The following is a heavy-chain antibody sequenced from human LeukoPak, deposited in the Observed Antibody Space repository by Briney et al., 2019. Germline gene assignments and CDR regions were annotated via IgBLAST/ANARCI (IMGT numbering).Heavy chain of an antibody. CDR2: INPNSGGT. Sequence: ASVKVSCKASGYTFTGYYIHWVRQAPGQGLEWMGWINPNSGGTNYAQKFQGRVTMTRDTSISTAYMELSRLRSDDTAVYYCARDLGTPTTVTTNYWGQGTLVTVSS. CDR3: ARDLGTPTTVTTNY. CDR1: GYTFTGYY. V-gene: IGHV1-2*02. D-gene: IGHD4-17*01. J-gene: IGHJ4*02.